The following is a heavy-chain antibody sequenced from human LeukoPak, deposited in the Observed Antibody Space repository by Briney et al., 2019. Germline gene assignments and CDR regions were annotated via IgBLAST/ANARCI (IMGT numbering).Heavy chain of an antibody. J-gene: IGHJ4*02. D-gene: IGHD3-22*01. V-gene: IGHV3-11*01. CDR3: ARTQTYYYDSSGYYAGY. CDR2: ISSSGNTI. CDR1: GFTFSDYY. Sequence: GGSLRLSCAASGFTFSDYYMSWIRQAPGKGLEWVSYISSSGNTIYYADSVKGRFTISRDNAKNSLYLQMNSLRAEDTAVYYCARTQTYYYDSSGYYAGYWGQGTLVTVSS.